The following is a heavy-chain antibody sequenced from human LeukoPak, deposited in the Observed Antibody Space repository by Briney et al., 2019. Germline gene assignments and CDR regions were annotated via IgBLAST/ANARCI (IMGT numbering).Heavy chain of an antibody. V-gene: IGHV4-34*01. Sequence: PSETLSLTCAVYGGSFSGNYWSWIRQTPGKGLEWIGETSHTGDITNYNPSLKGRATISGDSSKIQFSLTLTSVTAADTGVYYCARVPDFIARPCDSWGPGPLVTVSS. D-gene: IGHD2-21*01. CDR2: TSHTGDIT. CDR3: ARVPDFIARPCDS. J-gene: IGHJ4*02. CDR1: GGSFSGNY.